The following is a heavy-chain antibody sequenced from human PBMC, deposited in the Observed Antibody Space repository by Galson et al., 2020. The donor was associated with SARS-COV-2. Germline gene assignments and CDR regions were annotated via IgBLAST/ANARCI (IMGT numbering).Heavy chain of an antibody. Sequence: GGSLRLSCAASGFTFSSHVMNWLRQAPGKGLEWVSLISDNGGDTQYADSVKGRFTISRDNSKNTLSLQMNSLRVEDTAVYYCARDNHADYWGQGTLVTVSS. CDR3: ARDNHADY. V-gene: IGHV3-23*01. CDR2: ISDNGGDT. CDR1: GFTFSSHV. J-gene: IGHJ4*02.